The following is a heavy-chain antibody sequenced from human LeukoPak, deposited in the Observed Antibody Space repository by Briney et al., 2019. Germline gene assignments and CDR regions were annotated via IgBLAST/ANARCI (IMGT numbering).Heavy chain of an antibody. J-gene: IGHJ4*02. D-gene: IGHD2-2*01. CDR3: ARYCSSTSCSPGIYYFDY. Sequence: PSQTLSLTCTVSGGSISSGDYYWSWIRQPPGKGLEWIGYIYYSGSTYYNPSLKSRVTISVDTSKNQFSLKPSSVTAADTAVYYCARYCSSTSCSPGIYYFDYWGQGTLVTVSS. V-gene: IGHV4-30-4*01. CDR1: GGSISSGDYY. CDR2: IYYSGST.